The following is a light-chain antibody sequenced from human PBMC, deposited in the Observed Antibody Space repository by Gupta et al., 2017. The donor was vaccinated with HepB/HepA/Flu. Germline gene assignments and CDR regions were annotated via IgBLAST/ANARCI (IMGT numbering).Light chain of an antibody. V-gene: IGLV3-21*04. CDR2: YDS. J-gene: IGLJ2*01. CDR1: NIGSQS. Sequence: SYVLTQPPSVSVAPGKTARITCGGNNIGSQSVHWYQQQPGQAPVLVIYYDSDRPSGIPERFSGSNSGNTATLTISRVEAGDEADYYCKVWNSNSAHVLFGGGTKLTVL. CDR3: KVWNSNSAHVL.